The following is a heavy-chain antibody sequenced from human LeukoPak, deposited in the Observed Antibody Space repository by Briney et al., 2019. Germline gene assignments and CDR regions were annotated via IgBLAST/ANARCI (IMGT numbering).Heavy chain of an antibody. CDR1: GGSISSSSYY. CDR3: ARGVAGTGVYFDY. V-gene: IGHV4-39*07. CDR2: IYYSGST. Sequence: SETLSLTCTVSGGSISSSSYYWGWIRQPPGKGLEWIGSIYYSGSTYYNPSLKSRVTISVDTSKNQFSLKLSSVSAADTAVYYCARGVAGTGVYFDYWGQGTLVTVSS. D-gene: IGHD6-19*01. J-gene: IGHJ4*02.